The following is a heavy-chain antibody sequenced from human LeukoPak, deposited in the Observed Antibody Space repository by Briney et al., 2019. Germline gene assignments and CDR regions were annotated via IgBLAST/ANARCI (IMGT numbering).Heavy chain of an antibody. D-gene: IGHD2-15*01. V-gene: IGHV4-4*07. CDR1: GGSISSYY. CDR2: IYTSGST. J-gene: IGHJ3*02. Sequence: SETLSLTCTVSGGSISSYYWSWIRQPAGKGLEWIGRIYTSGSTNYNPSLKSRVTMSVDTSKNQFSLKLSSVTAADTAVYHCARDLKYCSGGSCYLAFAFDIWGQGTMVTVSS. CDR3: ARDLKYCSGGSCYLAFAFDI.